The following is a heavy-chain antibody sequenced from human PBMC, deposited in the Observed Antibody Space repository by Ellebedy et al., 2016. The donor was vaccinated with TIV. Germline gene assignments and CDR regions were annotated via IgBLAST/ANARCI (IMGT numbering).Heavy chain of an antibody. J-gene: IGHJ4*02. Sequence: GGSLRLSXAASGFTFSSYGMHWVRQAPGKGLEWVAVISYDGSNKYYADSVKGRFTISRDNSKNTLYLQMNSLRAEDTAVYYCARESVDYGSGSPFDYWGQGTLVTVSS. V-gene: IGHV3-30*03. D-gene: IGHD3-10*01. CDR3: ARESVDYGSGSPFDY. CDR1: GFTFSSYG. CDR2: ISYDGSNK.